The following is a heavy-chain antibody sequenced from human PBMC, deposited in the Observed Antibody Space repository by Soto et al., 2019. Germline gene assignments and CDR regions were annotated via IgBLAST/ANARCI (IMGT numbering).Heavy chain of an antibody. J-gene: IGHJ4*02. Sequence: LVKVSCKACGGTVSSYTSSWLRQAPGQGLEWMGGIIPILGIANYAQKFQGRVTITADKSTSTAYMELSSLRSEDTAVYYCAGTTVPAHALDYWGQGTLVTVS. D-gene: IGHD4-4*01. V-gene: IGHV1-69*10. CDR1: GGTVSSYT. CDR3: AGTTVPAHALDY. CDR2: IIPILGIA.